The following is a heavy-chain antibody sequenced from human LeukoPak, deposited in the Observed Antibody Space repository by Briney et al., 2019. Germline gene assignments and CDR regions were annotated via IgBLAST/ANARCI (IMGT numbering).Heavy chain of an antibody. Sequence: SETLSLTCGVEGGSFSGYDWSWVRQPAGKGLECIGEINYGGDTNYNPSLKSRVNISVDTSKNQFSLKVTSVTAADTAVYYCARGLGWKVTPMGLFYMDVWGEGATVTVSS. CDR3: ARGLGWKVTPMGLFYMDV. D-gene: IGHD1-1*01. CDR2: INYGGDT. CDR1: GGSFSGYD. J-gene: IGHJ6*03. V-gene: IGHV4-34*01.